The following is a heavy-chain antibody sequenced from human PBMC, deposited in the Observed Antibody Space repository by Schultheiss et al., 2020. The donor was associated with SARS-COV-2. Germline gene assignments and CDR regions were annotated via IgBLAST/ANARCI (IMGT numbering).Heavy chain of an antibody. CDR1: GFTVSSNY. CDR3: AREGGSSGGNFDY. J-gene: IGHJ4*02. V-gene: IGHV3-74*01. Sequence: GGSLRLSCAASGFTVSSNYMSWVRQAPGKGLVWVSRINSDGSSTSYADSVKGRFTISRDNAKNMVYLQMNTVRAEDTAVYYCAREGGSSGGNFDYWGQGTLVTGSS. D-gene: IGHD3-16*01. CDR2: INSDGSST.